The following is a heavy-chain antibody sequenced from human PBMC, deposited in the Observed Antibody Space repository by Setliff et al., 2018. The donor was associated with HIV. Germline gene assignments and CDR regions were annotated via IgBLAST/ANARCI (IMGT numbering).Heavy chain of an antibody. V-gene: IGHV3-11*06. CDR1: GFNFSDDY. CDR3: ARDPPVGSGYYYRYFQH. CDR2: ISSSGSFT. D-gene: IGHD3-22*01. J-gene: IGHJ1*01. Sequence: GGSLRLSCVVSGFNFSDDYMSWIRQAPGKGLEWVSYISSSGSFTNYADSVKGRFTISRDNSKNTLYLQMNSLRAEDTAVYYCARDPPVGSGYYYRYFQHWGQGTLVTVSS.